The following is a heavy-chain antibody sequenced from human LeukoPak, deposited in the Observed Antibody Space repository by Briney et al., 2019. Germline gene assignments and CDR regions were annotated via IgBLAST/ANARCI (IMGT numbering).Heavy chain of an antibody. Sequence: GGSLRLSCAASGFTFSSYSMNWVRQAPGKGLEWVSSISSSSSYIYYADSVKGRFTISRDNAKNSLYLQMNSLRAEDTAVYYCARDRGFVVVPAAMGYWGQGTLVTVSS. V-gene: IGHV3-21*01. CDR2: ISSSSSYI. J-gene: IGHJ4*02. D-gene: IGHD2-2*01. CDR3: ARDRGFVVVPAAMGY. CDR1: GFTFSSYS.